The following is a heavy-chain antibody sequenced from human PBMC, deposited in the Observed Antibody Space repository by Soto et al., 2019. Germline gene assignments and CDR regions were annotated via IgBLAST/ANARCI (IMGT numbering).Heavy chain of an antibody. CDR1: GFTFNDYT. CDR2: ITWNGGST. J-gene: IGHJ4*02. V-gene: IGHV3-43*01. Sequence: EVQLVESGGVVVQPGGSLRLSCAASGFTFNDYTMHWVRQAPGKGLEWVSLITWNGGSTYYADSVKGRFTISRDNSKNSLYLQMNSLRTDDTALYYCATLGVTAGWGQGTLVTVSS. D-gene: IGHD2-21*02. CDR3: ATLGVTAG.